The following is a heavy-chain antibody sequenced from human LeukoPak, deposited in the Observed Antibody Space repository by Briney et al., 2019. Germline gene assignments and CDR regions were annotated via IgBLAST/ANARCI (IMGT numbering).Heavy chain of an antibody. D-gene: IGHD3-3*01. CDR1: GFTFSSYG. J-gene: IGHJ6*02. CDR2: IWYDGSNK. Sequence: GGSLRLSCAASGFTFSSYGMHWVRQAPGKGLEWVAVIWYDGSNKYYADSVKGRFTISRDNSKNTLYLQMNSLRAEDTAVYYCARDSITIFGVHYYYYGMDVWGQGTTVTVSS. CDR3: ARDSITIFGVHYYYYGMDV. V-gene: IGHV3-33*01.